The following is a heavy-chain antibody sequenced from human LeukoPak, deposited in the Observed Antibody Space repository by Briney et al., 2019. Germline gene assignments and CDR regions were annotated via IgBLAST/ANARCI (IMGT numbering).Heavy chain of an antibody. Sequence: GEPLKISCKGSGYSFTNYWIAWVRQMRGKGLGWMGIIYTGDSDTRYRPSCQGQVPISADKSISTAYLQWSSLKASDTARYYCAISYYDSSAYYFFDYWGQGTLVTVSS. V-gene: IGHV5-51*03. CDR1: GYSFTNYW. CDR2: IYTGDSDT. CDR3: AISYYDSSAYYFFDY. J-gene: IGHJ4*02. D-gene: IGHD3-22*01.